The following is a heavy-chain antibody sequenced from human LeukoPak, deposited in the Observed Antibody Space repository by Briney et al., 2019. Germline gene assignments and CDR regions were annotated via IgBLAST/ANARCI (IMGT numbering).Heavy chain of an antibody. V-gene: IGHV7-4-1*02. CDR1: GYTFTRYA. CDR3: AIVEVLRLGELSSDDAFDI. D-gene: IGHD3-16*02. Sequence: ASVKVSCKASGYTFTRYAMNWVRQAPGQGLEWMGWINTNTGNPTYAQGFTGRFVFSLDTSVSTAYLQISSLKAEDTAVYYCAIVEVLRLGELSSDDAFDIWGQGTMVTVSS. J-gene: IGHJ3*02. CDR2: INTNTGNP.